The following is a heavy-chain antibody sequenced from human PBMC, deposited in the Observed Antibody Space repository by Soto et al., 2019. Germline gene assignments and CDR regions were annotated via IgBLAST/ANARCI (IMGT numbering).Heavy chain of an antibody. CDR1: CGKIGNRGCS. CDR2: IYHSGSP. J-gene: IGHJ5*02. CDR3: AIGREDNGRGGGLSLSES. V-gene: IGHV4-30-2*01. D-gene: IGHD1-1*01. Sequence: SQTMSLTCAVACGKIGNRGCSWILIQQPPGKGLEWIGYIYHSGSPYYNPSLKSRVSISLDRSKNHFSLNVTSVTAADTAVYYCAIGREDNGRGGGLSLSESLGQGTQVIVTP.